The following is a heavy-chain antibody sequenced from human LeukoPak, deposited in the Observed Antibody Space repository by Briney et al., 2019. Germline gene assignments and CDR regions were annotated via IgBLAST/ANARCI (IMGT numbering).Heavy chain of an antibody. D-gene: IGHD1-26*01. CDR3: ARGGEGATSQQVAFDI. CDR1: GYTFTSCD. CDR2: INPNSGGT. J-gene: IGHJ3*02. Sequence: ASVKVSCKASGYTFTSCDINWVRQAPGQGLEWMGWINPNSGGTNYAQKFQGRVTMTRDTSISTAYMELSRLRSDDTAVYYCARGGEGATSQQVAFDIWGQGTMVTVSS. V-gene: IGHV1-2*02.